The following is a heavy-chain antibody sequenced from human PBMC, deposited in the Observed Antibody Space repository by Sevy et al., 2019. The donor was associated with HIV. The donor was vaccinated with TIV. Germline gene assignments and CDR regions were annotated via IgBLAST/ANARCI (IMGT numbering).Heavy chain of an antibody. D-gene: IGHD3-22*01. CDR3: ARAIRNDSSGYNWFDP. J-gene: IGHJ5*02. CDR1: GGTFSGYY. Sequence: SETLSLTCAVYGGTFSGYYWSWIRQPPGKGLEWIGEINHSGSTNYNPSLKRRVTISVDTSKNQFSLKLSSVTAADMAVYYCARAIRNDSSGYNWFDPWGQGTLVTVSS. CDR2: INHSGST. V-gene: IGHV4-34*01.